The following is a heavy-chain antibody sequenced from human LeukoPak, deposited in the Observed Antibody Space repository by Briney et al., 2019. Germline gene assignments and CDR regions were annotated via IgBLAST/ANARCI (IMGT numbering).Heavy chain of an antibody. V-gene: IGHV1-2*02. D-gene: IGHD3-10*01. CDR3: AVLWFGELYPPY. CDR1: GYTFTDYY. CDR2: INPNSGGT. J-gene: IGHJ4*02. Sequence: ASVKVSCKASGYTFTDYYIHWVRQAPGQGLEWMGWINPNSGGTNYAQKFQGRVTMTRDTSISTAYMELSRLRSDDTAVYYCAVLWFGELYPPYWGQGTLVTVSS.